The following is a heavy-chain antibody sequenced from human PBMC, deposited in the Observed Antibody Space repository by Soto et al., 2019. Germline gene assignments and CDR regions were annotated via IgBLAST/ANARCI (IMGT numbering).Heavy chain of an antibody. CDR3: VREDILGARNFDY. V-gene: IGHV3-48*02. D-gene: IGHD1-26*01. CDR2: ISSLSRPR. J-gene: IGHJ4*02. CDR1: GFTSGGYI. Sequence: PGRSPRLSCGASGFTSGGYITNWVRHATEKGLGLISYISSLSRPRYYAESVEGRFIISRDNAKISLYRHMNSLRDEDTAVYFCVREDILGARNFDYWVQVALGTVSS.